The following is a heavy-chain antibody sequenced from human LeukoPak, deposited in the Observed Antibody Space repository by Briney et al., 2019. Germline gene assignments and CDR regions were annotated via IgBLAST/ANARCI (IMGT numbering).Heavy chain of an antibody. Sequence: GGSLRLSCAASGFTFDDYAMHWVRQAPGKGLEWVSGISWNSGSIGYADSVKGRFTISRDNAKNSLYLQMNSLRAEDTALYYCAKGQLVYWGQGTLVTVSS. CDR2: ISWNSGSI. CDR1: GFTFDDYA. D-gene: IGHD1-1*01. V-gene: IGHV3-9*01. J-gene: IGHJ4*02. CDR3: AKGQLVY.